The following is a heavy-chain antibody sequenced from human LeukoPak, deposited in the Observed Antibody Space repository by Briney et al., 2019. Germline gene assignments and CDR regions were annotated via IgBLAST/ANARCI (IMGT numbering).Heavy chain of an antibody. D-gene: IGHD3-10*01. CDR3: AKDGYYGSGRKIDY. CDR1: GFTFSSYG. J-gene: IGHJ4*02. Sequence: PGGSLRLSCAASGFTFSSYGMHWVRQAPGKGLEWVAVISYDGSNKYYADSVKGRFTTSRDNSKNTLYLQMNSLRAEDTAVYYCAKDGYYGSGRKIDYWGQGTLVTVSS. V-gene: IGHV3-30*18. CDR2: ISYDGSNK.